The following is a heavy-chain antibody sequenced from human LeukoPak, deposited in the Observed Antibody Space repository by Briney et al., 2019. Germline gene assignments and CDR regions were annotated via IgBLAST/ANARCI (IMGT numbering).Heavy chain of an antibody. CDR2: IYSGGNT. V-gene: IGHV3-66*01. CDR3: ARGHDYGDYGAFAYYFDY. Sequence: PGGSLRLSCAASGFVVSSNYMSWVRQAPGKGLEWVSVIYSGGNTFYPDSVKGRFTISRDSSKNTVYPQMTSLRAEDTAIYYCARGHDYGDYGAFAYYFDYWGQGTLVTVSS. D-gene: IGHD4-17*01. CDR1: GFVVSSNY. J-gene: IGHJ4*02.